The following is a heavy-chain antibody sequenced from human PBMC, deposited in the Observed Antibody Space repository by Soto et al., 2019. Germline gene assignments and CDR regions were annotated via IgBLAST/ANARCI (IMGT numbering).Heavy chain of an antibody. CDR3: AKCSVGTVRTSGWCNWFDP. D-gene: IGHD6-19*01. V-gene: IGHV3-23*01. J-gene: IGHJ5*02. CDR1: GFTFSSSA. Sequence: EVRLLESGGGLAQPGGSRRLSCAASGFTFSSSAMNWVRQAPGKGLEWVSSIRVGGGDTFYADSVRGRFTVSRDISRNTLYLQMNSLRAEDTAIYYCAKCSVGTVRTSGWCNWFDPWGQGTLVTGSS. CDR2: IRVGGGDT.